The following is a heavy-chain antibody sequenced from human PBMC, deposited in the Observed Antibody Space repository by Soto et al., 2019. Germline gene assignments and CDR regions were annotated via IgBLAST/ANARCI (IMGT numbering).Heavy chain of an antibody. Sequence: EVQLVESGGGLVQPGRSLRLSYAASGFTFDDYAMHWVRQAPGKGLEWVSYITWNSVYTGYADSVKGRFTISRDNANNSLYLQMNSLKPEDTAFYYCAKALYGSSSSPIDFWGQGTLVTVSS. J-gene: IGHJ4*02. CDR2: ITWNSVYT. V-gene: IGHV3-9*01. D-gene: IGHD6-13*01. CDR1: GFTFDDYA. CDR3: AKALYGSSSSPIDF.